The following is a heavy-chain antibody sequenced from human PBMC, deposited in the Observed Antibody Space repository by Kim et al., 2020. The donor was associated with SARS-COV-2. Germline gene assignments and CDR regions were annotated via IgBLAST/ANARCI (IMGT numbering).Heavy chain of an antibody. J-gene: IGHJ4*02. V-gene: IGHV3-23*01. Sequence: GGSLRLSCAASGFTFSSYAMSWVRQAPGKGPEWVSLVSGSGGSTYHADSVKGRFAISRDNSKNTLYLQMNSLRAEDTALYYCAKGESNNRSFFYYYCQGT. CDR2: VSGSGGST. CDR3: AKGESNNRSFFYY. CDR1: GFTFSSYA. D-gene: IGHD1-1*01.